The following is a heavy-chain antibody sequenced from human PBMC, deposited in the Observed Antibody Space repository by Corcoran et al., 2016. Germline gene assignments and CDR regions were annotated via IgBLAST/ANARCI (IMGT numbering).Heavy chain of an antibody. D-gene: IGHD6-13*01. CDR3: TTDQTGYSSSWYHFDY. V-gene: IGHV3-15*07. CDR2: IKSKTDGGTT. CDR1: GFTFSNAW. J-gene: IGHJ4*02. Sequence: EVQLVESGGGLVKPGGSLSLSCAASGFTFSNAWMNWVRQAPGKGLEWVGRIKSKTDGGTTDYAAPVKGRFTISRVDSKNTLYLQMNSLKTEDTAVYYCTTDQTGYSSSWYHFDYWGQGTLVTVSS.